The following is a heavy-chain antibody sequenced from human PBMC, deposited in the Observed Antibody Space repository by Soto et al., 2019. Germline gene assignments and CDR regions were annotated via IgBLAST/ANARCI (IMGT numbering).Heavy chain of an antibody. J-gene: IGHJ4*02. V-gene: IGHV3-53*01. CDR1: GFTVSRHY. CDR2: IYAAGST. Sequence: PGGSLRLSCAASGFTVSRHYISWVRQAPGKGLEWVSVIYAAGSTYYADSVKGRFTISRGNSKNIVYLQMDSLRAEDTAVYYCARKAGPTQFYYDSWGQGIRVTVSS. CDR3: ARKAGPTQFYYDS. D-gene: IGHD4-4*01.